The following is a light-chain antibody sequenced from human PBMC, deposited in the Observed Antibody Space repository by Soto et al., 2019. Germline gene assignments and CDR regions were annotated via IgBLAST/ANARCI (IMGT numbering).Light chain of an antibody. V-gene: IGLV1-51*01. J-gene: IGLJ2*01. CDR1: SSNIGSNY. CDR2: DNN. Sequence: QSVLTQPPSVSAAPGQKVTIPCSGSSSNIGSNYVSWYQQLPGTAPKLLIYDNNERPSGIPDRFSGSKSGTSATLGITGLQTGDEADYYCATWDYSLSAGVFGGGTKLTVL. CDR3: ATWDYSLSAGV.